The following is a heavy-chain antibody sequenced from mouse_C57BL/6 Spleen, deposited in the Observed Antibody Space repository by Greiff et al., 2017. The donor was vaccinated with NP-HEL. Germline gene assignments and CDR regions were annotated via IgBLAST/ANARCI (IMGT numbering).Heavy chain of an antibody. D-gene: IGHD1-1*01. V-gene: IGHV1-52*01. CDR3: ARSNYGSSSLRWYFDV. Sequence: QVQLQQPGAELVRPGSSVKLSCKASGYTFTSYWMHWVKQRPIQGLEWIGNIDPSDSETHYNQKFKDKATLTVDKSSSTAYMQLSSLTSEDSAVYYCARSNYGSSSLRWYFDVWGTGTTVTVSS. CDR2: IDPSDSET. CDR1: GYTFTSYW. J-gene: IGHJ1*03.